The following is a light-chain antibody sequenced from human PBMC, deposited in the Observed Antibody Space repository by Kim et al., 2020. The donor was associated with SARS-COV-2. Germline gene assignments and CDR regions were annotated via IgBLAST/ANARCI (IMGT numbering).Light chain of an antibody. CDR3: QAWDTSLSSGLVV. CDR2: DNY. J-gene: IGLJ2*01. V-gene: IGLV1-51*01. Sequence: VTFACSGSESNIENNNVSWFRQLPGTAPNLLLYDNYKRPSAFPDRFSGSKSGTSATLGITGLQTGDEADYYCQAWDTSLSSGLVVFGGGTQLTVL. CDR1: ESNIENNN.